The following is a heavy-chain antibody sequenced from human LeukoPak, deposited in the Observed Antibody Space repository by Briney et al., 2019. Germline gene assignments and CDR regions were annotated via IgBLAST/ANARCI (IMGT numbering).Heavy chain of an antibody. V-gene: IGHV3-33*01. D-gene: IGHD6-19*01. CDR2: IWYDGSNR. Sequence: GGSLRLSCAASGFTFGSYGMHWVRQAPGKGLEWVAVIWYDGSNRYYADSVKGRFTISRDNSKNTLYLQMNSLRAEDTAVYYCARGKYSSGWDDFDYWGQGTLVTVSS. J-gene: IGHJ4*02. CDR1: GFTFGSYG. CDR3: ARGKYSSGWDDFDY.